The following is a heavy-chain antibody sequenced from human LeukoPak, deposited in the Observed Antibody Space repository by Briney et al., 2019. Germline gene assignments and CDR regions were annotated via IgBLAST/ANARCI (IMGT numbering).Heavy chain of an antibody. CDR2: IIPIFGTA. D-gene: IGHD4-23*01. Sequence: GASVKVSCRASGYTFTSYGISWVRQAPGQGLEWMGGIIPIFGTANYAQKFQGRVTITADESTSTAYMELSSLRSEDTAVYYCARDVGYGGNSGFGYWGQGTLVTVSS. CDR3: ARDVGYGGNSGFGY. J-gene: IGHJ4*02. CDR1: GYTFTSYG. V-gene: IGHV1-69*13.